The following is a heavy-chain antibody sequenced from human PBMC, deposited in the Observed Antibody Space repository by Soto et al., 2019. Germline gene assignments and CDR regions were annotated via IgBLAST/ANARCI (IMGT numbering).Heavy chain of an antibody. V-gene: IGHV3-30*18. CDR2: ISYDGSNK. J-gene: IGHJ4*02. CDR1: GFTFSSYG. D-gene: IGHD3-9*01. CDR3: AKVHYDILTGYFDY. Sequence: PGGSLRLSCAASGFTFSSYGMHWVRQAPGKGLEWVAVISYDGSNKYYADSVKGRFTISRDNSKNTLYLQMNSLRAEDTAVYYCAKVHYDILTGYFDYWGQGTLVTVSS.